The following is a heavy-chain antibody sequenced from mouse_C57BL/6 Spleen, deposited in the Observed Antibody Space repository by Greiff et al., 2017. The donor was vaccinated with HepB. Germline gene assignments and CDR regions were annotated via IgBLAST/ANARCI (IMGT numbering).Heavy chain of an antibody. Sequence: VQLKQSGAELVRPGASVKLSCTASGFNIKDDYMHWVKQRPEQGLEWIGWIDPENGDTEYASKFQGKATITADTSSNTAYLQLSSLTSEDTAVYYCTLGHYYFDYGGQGTTLTVSS. CDR2: IDPENGDT. V-gene: IGHV14-4*01. J-gene: IGHJ2*01. D-gene: IGHD4-1*01. CDR1: GFNIKDDY. CDR3: TLGHYYFDY.